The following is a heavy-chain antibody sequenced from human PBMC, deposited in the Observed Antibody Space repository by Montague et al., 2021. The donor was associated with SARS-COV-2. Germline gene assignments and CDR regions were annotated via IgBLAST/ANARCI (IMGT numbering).Heavy chain of an antibody. Sequence: SETLSLTCIVSGSSVRSYFWSWIRQPPGKGLEWIGNIYDSGSTNYNPSLKSRVTISVDTSKNQFSLKLSAVTAADTAVYYCARVSDFWSGYYTAVGAFDIWGQGTMVTVSS. CDR1: GSSVRSYF. V-gene: IGHV4-59*02. CDR2: IYDSGST. D-gene: IGHD3-3*01. CDR3: ARVSDFWSGYYTAVGAFDI. J-gene: IGHJ3*02.